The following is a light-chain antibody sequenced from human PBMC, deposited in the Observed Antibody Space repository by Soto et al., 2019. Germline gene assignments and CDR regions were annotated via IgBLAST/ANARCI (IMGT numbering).Light chain of an antibody. CDR1: SSNIGARFD. J-gene: IGLJ1*01. CDR2: VNT. CDR3: QSYDSSLSGYV. Sequence: QSVLTQPPSVSGAPGQRVTISCTRSSSNIGARFDVHWYRHLPGTAPKLLISVNTNGPSGVADRFSGSKSGTSASLAITGLQAEDEADYYCQSYDSSLSGYVFGTGTKVTVL. V-gene: IGLV1-40*01.